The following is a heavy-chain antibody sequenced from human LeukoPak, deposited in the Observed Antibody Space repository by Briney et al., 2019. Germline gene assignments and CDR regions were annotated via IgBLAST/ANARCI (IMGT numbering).Heavy chain of an antibody. CDR3: AREGGYYYMDV. J-gene: IGHJ6*03. D-gene: IGHD3-16*01. V-gene: IGHV3-23*01. Sequence: GGTLRLSCAASIFSFNLYGISWVRQAPGKGLEWITTISGSGTNTHYADSVKGRLTISRDNSKNTVYVQMNSLRAEDTAVYYCAREGGYYYMDVWGKGTTVTISS. CDR1: IFSFNLYG. CDR2: ISGSGTNT.